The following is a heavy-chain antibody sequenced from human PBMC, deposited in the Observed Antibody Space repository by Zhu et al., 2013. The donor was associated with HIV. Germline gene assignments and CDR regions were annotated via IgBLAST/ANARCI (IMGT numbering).Heavy chain of an antibody. V-gene: IGHV4-30-2*01. CDR2: IYHSGST. J-gene: IGHJ4*02. D-gene: IGHD6-19*01. Sequence: QVQLQESGSGLVKPSQTLSLTCAVSGGSISSGGYSWSWIRQPPGKGLEWIGYIYHSGSTYYNPSLKSRVTISVDRSKNQFSLKLSSVTAADTAVYYCARVVGKQWLVRYFDYWGQGTLVTVSS. CDR1: GGSISSGGYS. CDR3: ARVVGKQWLVRYFDY.